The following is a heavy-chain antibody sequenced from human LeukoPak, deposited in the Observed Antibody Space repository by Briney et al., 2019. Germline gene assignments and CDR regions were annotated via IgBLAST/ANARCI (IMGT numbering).Heavy chain of an antibody. CDR2: IYHSGST. Sequence: PSETLSLTCTVSGGSISSGGYYWSWIRQPPGKGLEWIGYIYHSGSTYYNPSLKSRVTISVDRSKNQFSLKLSSVTAADTAVYYCVRSADRVIRGAPPYYYYYMDVWGKGTTVTVSS. CDR3: VRSADRVIRGAPPYYYYYMDV. V-gene: IGHV4-30-2*01. CDR1: GGSISSGGYY. D-gene: IGHD3-10*01. J-gene: IGHJ6*03.